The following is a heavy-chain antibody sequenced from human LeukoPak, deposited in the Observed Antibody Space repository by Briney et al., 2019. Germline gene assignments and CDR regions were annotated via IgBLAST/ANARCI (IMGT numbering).Heavy chain of an antibody. CDR1: GFTFSTYA. V-gene: IGHV3-30*02. D-gene: IGHD2-2*01. J-gene: IGHJ5*02. CDR2: IRYDGSNK. Sequence: PGGSLRLSCAASGFTFSTYAIHWVRQAPGKGLEWVAYIRYDGSNKYYADSVKGRFTISRDNSKNTLYLQMNSLRAEDTAVYYCAKAGIVVVDWFDPWGQGTLVTVSS. CDR3: AKAGIVVVDWFDP.